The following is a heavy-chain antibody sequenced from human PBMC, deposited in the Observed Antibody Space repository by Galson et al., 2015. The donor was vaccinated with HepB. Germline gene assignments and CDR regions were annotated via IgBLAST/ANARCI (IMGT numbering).Heavy chain of an antibody. J-gene: IGHJ4*02. CDR3: ARRQDGVGPNWDSSSFQN. V-gene: IGHV2-5*02. CDR1: GFSLTTSGVG. CDR2: IYWDDDK. Sequence: PALVKPTQPLVLTCTFSGFSLTTSGVGVGWIRQPPGKALEWLAVIYWDDDKRYSPSLKSRLTITKDTSNNQVVLIMTNMDPVDTATYYCARRQDGVGPNWDSSSFQNWGQGTLVTVSS. D-gene: IGHD7-27*01.